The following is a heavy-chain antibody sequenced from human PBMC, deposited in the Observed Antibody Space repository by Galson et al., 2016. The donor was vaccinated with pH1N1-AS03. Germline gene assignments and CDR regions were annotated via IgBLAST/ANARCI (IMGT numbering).Heavy chain of an antibody. D-gene: IGHD4-17*01. CDR2: IDWDDDK. Sequence: PALVKPTQTLTLTCTFSGFSLSTSGMCVSWIRQPPGKALEWLALIDWDDDKYYSASLKTRLTISKDTSKNQVVLTMTNMDPVDTATYYCARITYGDYAGWFDPWGQGTLVTVSS. CDR1: GFSLSTSGMC. V-gene: IGHV2-70*13. CDR3: ARITYGDYAGWFDP. J-gene: IGHJ5*02.